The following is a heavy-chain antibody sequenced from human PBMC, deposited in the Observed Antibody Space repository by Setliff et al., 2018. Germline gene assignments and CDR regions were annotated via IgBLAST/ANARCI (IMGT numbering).Heavy chain of an antibody. J-gene: IGHJ4*02. CDR2: IYHSGST. CDR1: GYSISSGYY. CDR3: AREWGSNGWFGELLGYFDY. V-gene: IGHV4-38-2*02. Sequence: PSETLSLTCAVSGYSISSGYYWGWIRQPPGKGLEWIGSIYHSGSTYYNPSLKSRVTISVDTSKNQFSLKLSSVTAADTAVYYCAREWGSNGWFGELLGYFDYWGQGTLVTVSS. D-gene: IGHD3-10*01.